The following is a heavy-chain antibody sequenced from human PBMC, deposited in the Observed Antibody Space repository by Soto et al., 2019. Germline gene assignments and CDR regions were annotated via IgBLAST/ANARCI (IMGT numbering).Heavy chain of an antibody. J-gene: IGHJ5*02. V-gene: IGHV4-61*05. CDR3: ARDQLEGNWFDP. Sequence: SETLSLTCTVSGFNISSSSYYWGWIRQPPGKGLEWIGYIYHSGSTLYNPSLKSRVTISVDKSKNQFSLKLTSVTAADTAVYYCARDQLEGNWFDPWGQGTLVTVSS. D-gene: IGHD1-1*01. CDR2: IYHSGST. CDR1: GFNISSSSYY.